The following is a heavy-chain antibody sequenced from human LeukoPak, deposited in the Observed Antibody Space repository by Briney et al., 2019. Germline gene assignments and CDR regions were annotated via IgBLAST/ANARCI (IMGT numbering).Heavy chain of an antibody. Sequence: GGSLRLSRAASGFTFSDYYMSWIRQAPGKGLEWVSYISSSGSTIYYADSVKGRFTISRDNAKNSLYLQMNSLRAEDTAVYYCASGGYYDILTGYYKDHFDYWGLGTLVTVSS. J-gene: IGHJ4*02. CDR3: ASGGYYDILTGYYKDHFDY. D-gene: IGHD3-9*01. CDR1: GFTFSDYY. V-gene: IGHV3-11*01. CDR2: ISSSGSTI.